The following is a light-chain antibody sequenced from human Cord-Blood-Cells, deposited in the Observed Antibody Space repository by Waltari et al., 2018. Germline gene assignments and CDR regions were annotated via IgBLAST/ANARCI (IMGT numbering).Light chain of an antibody. V-gene: IGKV3-20*01. CDR3: QQYGSSQT. Sequence: EIVLTQSPGTLSLSPGERATLSCRASQSVSSSYLAWYQQKPGQAPRLLISGASSRATGIPDRFSGSGSGTDFTRTISRLEPEDFAVYYCQQYGSSQTFGQGTKVEIK. J-gene: IGKJ1*01. CDR2: GAS. CDR1: QSVSSSY.